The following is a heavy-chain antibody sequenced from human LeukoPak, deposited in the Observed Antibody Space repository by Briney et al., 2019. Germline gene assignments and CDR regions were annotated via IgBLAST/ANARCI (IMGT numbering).Heavy chain of an antibody. CDR2: ISGSGGST. V-gene: IGHV3-23*01. CDR3: AKEEYYDSSGYYYVPLDAFDI. D-gene: IGHD3-22*01. CDR1: GFTFSSYA. Sequence: GGSLRLSCAASGFTFSSYAMSWLRQAPEKGLEWVSAISGSGGSTYYADSVKGRFTISRDNSKNTLYLQMNSLRAEDTAVYYCAKEEYYDSSGYYYVPLDAFDIWGQGTTVTVSS. J-gene: IGHJ3*02.